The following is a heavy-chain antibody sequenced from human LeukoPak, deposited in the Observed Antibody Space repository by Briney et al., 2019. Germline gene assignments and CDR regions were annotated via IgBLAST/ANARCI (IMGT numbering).Heavy chain of an antibody. CDR2: IYYSGTT. CDR1: GVSINNTNYY. Sequence: SETLSLTCTVSGVSINNTNYYWGWIRQPRGKGLEWIGSIYYSGTTYYNPSLKSRFTISVDTSKNQFSLKLTSVTAADTAVYYCARDPKRIYYYDSSGYYPFDYWGQGTLVTVSS. D-gene: IGHD3-22*01. CDR3: ARDPKRIYYYDSSGYYPFDY. V-gene: IGHV4-39*02. J-gene: IGHJ4*02.